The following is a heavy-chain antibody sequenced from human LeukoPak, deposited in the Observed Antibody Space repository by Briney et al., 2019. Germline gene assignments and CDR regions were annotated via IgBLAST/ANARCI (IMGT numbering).Heavy chain of an antibody. Sequence: SETLSLTCTVSGYSISSGYYWGWIRQPPGKGLEWIGYIYYSGSANYNPSLQSRVIISVDTSKNQFSLKLSPVTAADTAVYYCARVGVDDSGNIIKYFFDYWGQGTLVTVSS. CDR1: GYSISSGYY. V-gene: IGHV4-61*01. CDR3: ARVGVDDSGNIIKYFFDY. CDR2: IYYSGSA. D-gene: IGHD4-23*01. J-gene: IGHJ4*02.